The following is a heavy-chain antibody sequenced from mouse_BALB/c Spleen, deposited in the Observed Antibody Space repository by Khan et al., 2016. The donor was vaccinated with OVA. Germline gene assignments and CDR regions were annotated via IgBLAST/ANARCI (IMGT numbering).Heavy chain of an antibody. CDR3: ARINYYDGAY. CDR2: IDPANGYT. V-gene: IGHV14-3*02. CDR1: GFNIKDTY. J-gene: IGHJ3*01. D-gene: IGHD1-1*01. Sequence: VQLQQSGAELVKPGASVKLSCTTSGFNIKDTYIHWVKQRPEQGLEWIGRIDPANGYTKFDPKFQGKATITTDTSSNTAYLQLRSLTAYDSAVYYCARINYYDGAYWGQGTLVTVSS.